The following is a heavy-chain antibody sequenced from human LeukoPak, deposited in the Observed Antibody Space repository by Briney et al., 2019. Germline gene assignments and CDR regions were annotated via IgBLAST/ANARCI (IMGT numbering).Heavy chain of an antibody. CDR1: GGSISSYY. CDR3: ARVNRSFIVGRYYYYYGMDV. CDR2: IYYSGRT. V-gene: IGHV4-59*01. D-gene: IGHD1-14*01. Sequence: SETLSLTCTVSGGSISSYYWSWIRQPPGKGLEWIAYIYYSGRTNYNPSLKSRVTISIDMSKNQFSLKLSSVTAADTAVYYCARVNRSFIVGRYYYYYGMDVWGQGTTVTVSS. J-gene: IGHJ6*02.